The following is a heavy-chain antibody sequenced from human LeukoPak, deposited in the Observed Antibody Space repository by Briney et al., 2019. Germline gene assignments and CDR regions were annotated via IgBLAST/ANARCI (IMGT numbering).Heavy chain of an antibody. D-gene: IGHD3-22*01. CDR2: ISAYNGNT. Sequence: ASVKVSCKASGYTFTSYGISWVRQASGQGLEWMGWISAYNGNTNYAQKLQGRVTMTTDTSTSTAYMELRSLRSDDTAVYYCARDNYDSSGYYFVDPRDWFDPWGQGTLVTVSS. CDR1: GYTFTSYG. V-gene: IGHV1-18*01. J-gene: IGHJ5*02. CDR3: ARDNYDSSGYYFVDPRDWFDP.